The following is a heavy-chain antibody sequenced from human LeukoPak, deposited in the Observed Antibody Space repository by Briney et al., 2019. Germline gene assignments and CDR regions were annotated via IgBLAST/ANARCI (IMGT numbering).Heavy chain of an antibody. Sequence: ASVKVSCKSSGYTFTNYGIIWLRQAPGQGPEWMGWISAYSGHTNYVQKLQGRVTMTTDTSTSTAYMELRSLRSDDTAVYYCARDNHSGSWSWFDPWGQGTLVSVSS. D-gene: IGHD6-13*01. V-gene: IGHV1-18*01. CDR1: GYTFTNYG. CDR2: ISAYSGHT. J-gene: IGHJ5*02. CDR3: ARDNHSGSWSWFDP.